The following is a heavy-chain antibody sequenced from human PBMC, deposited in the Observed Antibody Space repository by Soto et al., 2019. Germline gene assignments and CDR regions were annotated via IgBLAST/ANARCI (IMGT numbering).Heavy chain of an antibody. CDR1: GGSISSSSYY. CDR2: IYDSGST. CDR3: ARQMVRGVILYYFDY. V-gene: IGHV4-39*01. Sequence: SETLSLTCTVSGGSISSSSYYWGWIRQTPGKGLEWIGSIYDSGSTYYNPSLKSRVTISVDTSKNQFSLKLSSVTAADTAVYYCARQMVRGVILYYFDYWGRGTLVTVSS. J-gene: IGHJ4*02. D-gene: IGHD3-10*01.